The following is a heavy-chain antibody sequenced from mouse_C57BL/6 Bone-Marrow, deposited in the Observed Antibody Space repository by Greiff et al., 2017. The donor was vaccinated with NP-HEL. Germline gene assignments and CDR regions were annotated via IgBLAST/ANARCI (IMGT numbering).Heavy chain of an antibody. V-gene: IGHV1-81*01. D-gene: IGHD2-3*01. CDR3: ARKVRLLGAD. CDR2: IYPRSGNT. Sequence: QVQLQQSGAELARPGASVKLSCKASGYTFTSYGISWVKQRTGQGLEWIGEIYPRSGNTYYNEKFKGKATLTADKSSSTAYMELRSLTSEDSAVYFCARKVRLLGADWGQGTLVTVSA. J-gene: IGHJ3*01. CDR1: GYTFTSYG.